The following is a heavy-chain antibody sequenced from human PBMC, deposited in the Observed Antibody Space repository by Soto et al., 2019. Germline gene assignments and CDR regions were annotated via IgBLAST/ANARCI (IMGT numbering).Heavy chain of an antibody. CDR2: ISGSGGST. D-gene: IGHD3-3*01. V-gene: IGHV3-23*01. CDR3: AQSLSLEIFGVVILHDAFAI. Sequence: EVQLLESGGGLVQPGGSLRLSCAASGFTFSSYAMSWVRQAPGKGLEWVSAISGSGGSTYYADSVKGRFTISRDNSNNTLYLQMKSRRAEDTAVYYCAQSLSLEIFGVVILHDAFAIWGQGTMVTVSS. J-gene: IGHJ3*02. CDR1: GFTFSSYA.